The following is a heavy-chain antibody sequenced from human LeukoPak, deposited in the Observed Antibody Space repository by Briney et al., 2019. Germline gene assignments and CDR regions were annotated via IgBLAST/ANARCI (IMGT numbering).Heavy chain of an antibody. J-gene: IGHJ4*02. Sequence: SETLSLTCTVSGGSISSSSYYWGWLRQPPGKGLEWIGSIYYSGSTYYNPSLKSRVTISVDTSKNQFSLKLSSVTAADTAVYYCARSVSRGIAAAGTKHLDYWGQGTLVTVSS. CDR3: ARSVSRGIAAAGTKHLDY. CDR1: GGSISSSSYY. D-gene: IGHD6-13*01. CDR2: IYYSGST. V-gene: IGHV4-39*01.